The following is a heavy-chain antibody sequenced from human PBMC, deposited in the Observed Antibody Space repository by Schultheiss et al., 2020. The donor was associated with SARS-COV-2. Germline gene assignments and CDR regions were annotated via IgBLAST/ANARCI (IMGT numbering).Heavy chain of an antibody. D-gene: IGHD1-26*01. CDR2: ITPSGGDT. CDR1: GYTFTGYY. Sequence: ASVKVSCKASGYTFTGYYMHWVRQAPGQGLEWMGIITPSGGDTTYAQKFQGRVTITADKSTTTAYMEVSSLRSEDTAVYYCATWEERSGSYLGQSEGDYWGQGTLVTVSS. J-gene: IGHJ4*02. CDR3: ATWEERSGSYLGQSEGDY. V-gene: IGHV1-46*01.